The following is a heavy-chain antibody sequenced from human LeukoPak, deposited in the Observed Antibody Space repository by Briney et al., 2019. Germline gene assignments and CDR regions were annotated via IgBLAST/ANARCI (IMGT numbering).Heavy chain of an antibody. CDR2: INSDGSST. J-gene: IGHJ3*02. CDR1: GFTFSSYW. Sequence: GGSLRLSCAASGFTFSSYWMHWVRQAPGKGLVWVSRINSDGSSTSYADSVKGRFTISRDNSKNTLYLQMGSLRAEDMAVYYCARERYYGSGRLRAFDIWGQGTMVTVSS. D-gene: IGHD3-10*01. V-gene: IGHV3-74*01. CDR3: ARERYYGSGRLRAFDI.